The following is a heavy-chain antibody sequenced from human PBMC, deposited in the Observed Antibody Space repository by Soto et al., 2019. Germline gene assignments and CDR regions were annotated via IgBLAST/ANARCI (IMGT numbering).Heavy chain of an antibody. CDR3: ARYSNNWFQTEGMDV. J-gene: IGHJ6*02. CDR2: IYHSGST. D-gene: IGHD6-13*01. CDR1: GGSISSSNW. V-gene: IGHV4-4*02. Sequence: TLSLTCAVSGGSISSSNWWSWVRQPPGKGLEWIGEIYHSGSTNYNPSLKSRATMSIDTSKKQFSLKLTSVTAADTAIYYCARYSNNWFQTEGMDVWGQGTTVTVSS.